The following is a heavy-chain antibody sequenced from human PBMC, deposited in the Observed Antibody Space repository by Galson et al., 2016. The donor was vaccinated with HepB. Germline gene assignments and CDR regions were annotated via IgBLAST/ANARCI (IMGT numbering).Heavy chain of an antibody. CDR1: GLTFSGSA. V-gene: IGHV3-73*01. Sequence: SLRLSCAVSGLTFSGSAMHWVRQASGKGLEWVGQIRSKAINYATAYAASVKGRFTISRDDSKNTAYLQMNSLKTEDTAVYYCTRHLDPGYSSSWYFWFDPWGQGTLVTVSS. J-gene: IGHJ5*02. D-gene: IGHD6-13*01. CDR2: IRSKAINYAT. CDR3: TRHLDPGYSSSWYFWFDP.